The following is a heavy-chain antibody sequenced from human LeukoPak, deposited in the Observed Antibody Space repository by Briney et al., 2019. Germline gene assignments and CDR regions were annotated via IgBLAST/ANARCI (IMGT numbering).Heavy chain of an antibody. CDR3: ARATYCGGDCYSPFDY. J-gene: IGHJ4*02. CDR1: GGSISSGGYS. V-gene: IGHV4-30-2*01. CDR2: IYHSGST. Sequence: PSETLSLTCAVSGGSISSGGYSWSWIRQPPGKGLEWIGYIYHSGSTYYNPSLKSRVTMSVDTSKNQFSLKLSSVTAADTAVYYCARATYCGGDCYSPFDYWGQGTLVTVSS. D-gene: IGHD2-21*02.